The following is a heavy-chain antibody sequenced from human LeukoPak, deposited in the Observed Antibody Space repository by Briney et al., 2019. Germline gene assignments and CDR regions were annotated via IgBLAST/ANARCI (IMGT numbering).Heavy chain of an antibody. V-gene: IGHV3-30-3*01. Sequence: PGRSLRLSCAASGFTFSSYAMHWVRQAPGKGLEWVAVISYDGSNKYYADSVKGRFTISRDNSKNTLYLQMNSLRAEDTAVYYCAREWLRRTDAFDIWGQGTMVTVSS. J-gene: IGHJ3*02. CDR2: ISYDGSNK. CDR1: GFTFSSYA. D-gene: IGHD5-12*01. CDR3: AREWLRRTDAFDI.